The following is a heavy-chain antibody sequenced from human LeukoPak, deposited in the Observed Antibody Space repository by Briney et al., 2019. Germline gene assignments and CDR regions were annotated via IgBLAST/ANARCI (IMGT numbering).Heavy chain of an antibody. J-gene: IGHJ4*02. Sequence: GGSLRLSCAASGFTFSSYWMSWVRQAPGKGLEWVANIKQDGSEKYYVDSVKGRFTISRDNAKNSLYLQMNSLRAEDTAVYYCAREVVYYDSSGYLDIWGQGTLVTVFS. V-gene: IGHV3-7*01. CDR1: GFTFSSYW. D-gene: IGHD3-22*01. CDR3: AREVVYYDSSGYLDI. CDR2: IKQDGSEK.